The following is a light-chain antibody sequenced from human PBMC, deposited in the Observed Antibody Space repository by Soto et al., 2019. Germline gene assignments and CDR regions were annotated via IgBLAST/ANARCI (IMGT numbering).Light chain of an antibody. V-gene: IGKV1-27*01. CDR3: QKYTNVPV. CDR1: QGISNY. CDR2: AAS. J-gene: IGKJ4*01. Sequence: DIQMTQSPSSLSASVGDRVTITCRASQGISNYLAWYQQIPGKVPKIMISAASTLHSGVPSRFSCSGSGTDFTLTIGSLQPEDVATYYCQKYTNVPVFGGGTNVEIK.